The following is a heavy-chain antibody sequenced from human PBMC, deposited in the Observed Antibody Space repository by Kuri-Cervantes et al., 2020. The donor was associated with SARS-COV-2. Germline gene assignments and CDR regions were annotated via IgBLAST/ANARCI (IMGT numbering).Heavy chain of an antibody. CDR2: IDWDDDK. J-gene: IGHJ4*02. V-gene: IGHV2-70*11. D-gene: IGHD3-3*01. CDR3: VRSTYDFWSGSGGIALNDY. CDR1: GFSFTSGSLG. Sequence: SGPTLVKPTQTLTLTCTFSGFSFTSGSLGVSWIRQPPGKALEWLARIDWDDDKYYSTSLKTRLTVSKDTSKNQVVLTMTNMDPVDTATYYCVRSTYDFWSGSGGIALNDYWGQGTLVTVSS.